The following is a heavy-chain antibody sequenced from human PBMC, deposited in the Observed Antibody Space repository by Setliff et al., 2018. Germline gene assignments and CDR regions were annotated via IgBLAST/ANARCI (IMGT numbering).Heavy chain of an antibody. J-gene: IGHJ4*02. CDR1: GYIFTNYG. Sequence: GASVKVSCKASGYIFTNYGLTWVRQAPGQGLEWVGWISGYNGETHYAQNLQGRVTVTTDTSTSTAYMELRSLRSDDTAVYYCARGPPDFVVVPAAAKFDFWGQGTLVTVSS. D-gene: IGHD2-2*01. V-gene: IGHV1-18*01. CDR2: ISGYNGET. CDR3: ARGPPDFVVVPAAAKFDF.